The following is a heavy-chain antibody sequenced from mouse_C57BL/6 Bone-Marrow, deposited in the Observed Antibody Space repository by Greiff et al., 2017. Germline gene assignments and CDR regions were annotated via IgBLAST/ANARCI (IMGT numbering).Heavy chain of an antibody. D-gene: IGHD3-2*02. V-gene: IGHV1-61*01. CDR2: IYPSDSET. Sequence: QVQLQQPGAELVRPGSSVKLSCKASGYTFTSYWMDWVKQRPGHGLEWIGNIYPSDSETHYNQKFKDKATLTVDKSSSTAYMQLSSLTSEDSAVYYCARRTAQNYFDYWGQGTTLTVSS. CDR1: GYTFTSYW. CDR3: ARRTAQNYFDY. J-gene: IGHJ2*01.